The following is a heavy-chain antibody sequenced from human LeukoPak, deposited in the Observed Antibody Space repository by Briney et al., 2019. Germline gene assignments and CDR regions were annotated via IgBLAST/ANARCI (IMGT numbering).Heavy chain of an antibody. CDR3: ARDPGDIVVVPAANNWFDP. J-gene: IGHJ5*02. CDR2: ISSSSSYI. D-gene: IGHD2-2*01. CDR1: GFTFSSYS. V-gene: IGHV3-21*01. Sequence: PGGSLRLSCAASGFTFSSYSMNWVRQAPGKGLEWVSSISSSSSYIYYADSVKGRFTISRDNAKNSLYLQMNSLRAEDTAVYYCARDPGDIVVVPAANNWFDPWGQGTLVTVSS.